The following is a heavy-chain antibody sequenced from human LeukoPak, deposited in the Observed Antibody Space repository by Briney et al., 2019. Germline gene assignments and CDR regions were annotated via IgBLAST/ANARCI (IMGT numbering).Heavy chain of an antibody. CDR1: GGPISSYY. V-gene: IGHV4-4*07. CDR2: IYTSGST. Sequence: SETLSLTCTVSGGPISSYYWSWIRQPAGKGLEWIGRIYTSGSTNYNPSLKSRVTMSVDTSKNQFSLKLSSVTAADTAVYYCAGALPDYYDSSGYDNWFDPWGQGTLVTVSS. D-gene: IGHD3-22*01. J-gene: IGHJ5*02. CDR3: AGALPDYYDSSGYDNWFDP.